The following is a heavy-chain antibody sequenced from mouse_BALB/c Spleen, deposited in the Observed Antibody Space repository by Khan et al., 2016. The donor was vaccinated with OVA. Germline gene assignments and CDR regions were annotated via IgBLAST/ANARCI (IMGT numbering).Heavy chain of an antibody. Sequence: QIQLVQSGPELKKPGETVKISCKASGYTFTNYGMNWVKQAPGRGLKWMGWINTYTGEPTYADDFKGRFVFSLETPASTAYLQINNLKNEDTATYFCARPPYFSYVMGYWGQGTSVTVSS. CDR3: ARPPYFSYVMGY. CDR2: INTYTGEP. CDR1: GYTFTNYG. V-gene: IGHV9-3-1*01. J-gene: IGHJ4*01. D-gene: IGHD2-10*01.